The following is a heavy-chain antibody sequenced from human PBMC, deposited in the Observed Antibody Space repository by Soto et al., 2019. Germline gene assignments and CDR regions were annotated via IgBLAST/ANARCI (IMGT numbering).Heavy chain of an antibody. V-gene: IGHV3-23*01. CDR1: GFPLTTYA. CDR2: VSDDGGA. J-gene: IGHJ4*02. CDR3: AKETAGIGIPLFDH. Sequence: GGSLRLSCAASGFPLTTYALSWVRQAPGKRLEWVSAVSDDGGAHYASSVMGRFIVSRDLSKSTVYLEINGLTAEDTALYYCAKETAGIGIPLFDHWGQGXMVTVPS. D-gene: IGHD6-13*01.